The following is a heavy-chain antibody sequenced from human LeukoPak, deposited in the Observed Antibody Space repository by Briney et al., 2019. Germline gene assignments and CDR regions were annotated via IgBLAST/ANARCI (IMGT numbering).Heavy chain of an antibody. CDR2: IYASGST. CDR3: ARGVINRFDP. D-gene: IGHD3-10*01. V-gene: IGHV4-4*07. Sequence: KPSETLSLTCTVSGGSISGYHWSWIRQPAGKGLERIGRIYASGSTNYNPSLKSRVTMSVDTSKNQFSLKLRSVTAADTAVYYCARGVINRFDPWGQGTLVTVSS. J-gene: IGHJ5*02. CDR1: GGSISGYH.